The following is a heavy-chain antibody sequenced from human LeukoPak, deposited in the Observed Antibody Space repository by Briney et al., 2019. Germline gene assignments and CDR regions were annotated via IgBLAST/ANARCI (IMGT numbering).Heavy chain of an antibody. V-gene: IGHV1-69*13. J-gene: IGHJ6*03. CDR3: ARAQANMVRGVAELYYYYYMDV. D-gene: IGHD3-10*01. Sequence: SVKVSCKASGGTFSSYAISWVRQAPGQGLEWMGGIIPIFGTANYAQKFQGRVTITADESTSTAYMELSSLRSEDTAVYYCARAQANMVRGVAELYYYYYMDVWGKGTTVTISS. CDR1: GGTFSSYA. CDR2: IIPIFGTA.